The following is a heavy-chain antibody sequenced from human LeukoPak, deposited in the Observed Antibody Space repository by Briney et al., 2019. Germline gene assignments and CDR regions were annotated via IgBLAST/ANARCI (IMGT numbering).Heavy chain of an antibody. Sequence: SVTVSFKSSVYTFTSYDFNWVRQATGQGLEWMGWMNPNSGNTDYAQKFEGRVTITRNTSISTAYMELSSLRSEDTAVYYCARGRNWGDLARAINYYYYYMDVWGKGTTVTVSS. J-gene: IGHJ6*03. V-gene: IGHV1-8*03. CDR1: VYTFTSYD. D-gene: IGHD3-16*01. CDR3: ARGRNWGDLARAINYYYYYMDV. CDR2: MNPNSGNT.